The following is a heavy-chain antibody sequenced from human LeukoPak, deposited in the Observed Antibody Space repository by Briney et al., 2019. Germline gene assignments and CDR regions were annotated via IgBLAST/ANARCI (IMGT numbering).Heavy chain of an antibody. V-gene: IGHV3-23*01. CDR1: GFTFSSFA. CDR3: ARDTGSGYCSGGRCRGAFDI. Sequence: GGSLRLSCATSGFTFSSFAMNWVRQAPGKGLEWVSTISISGGSTYYADSMKGRFTISRDNSKNTLYLQMNSLRAEDTATYYCARDTGSGYCSGGRCRGAFDIWGQGTTVTVSS. J-gene: IGHJ3*02. D-gene: IGHD2-15*01. CDR2: ISISGGST.